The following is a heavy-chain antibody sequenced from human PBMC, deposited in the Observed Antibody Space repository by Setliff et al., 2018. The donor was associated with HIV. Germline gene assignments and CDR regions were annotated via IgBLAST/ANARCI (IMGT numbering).Heavy chain of an antibody. D-gene: IGHD4-4*01. Sequence: ASVKVSCKASGYTFTSYFLHWVRQAPGQGLEWMGIINPNDGATTYAQKFQDRVTMTSDTSTSTVYMELRSLRSEDTAIYYCVKEYHTEVTDTRVANYFDYWGQGTLVTVSS. CDR3: VKEYHTEVTDTRVANYFDY. J-gene: IGHJ4*02. CDR1: GYTFTSYF. V-gene: IGHV1-46*01. CDR2: INPNDGAT.